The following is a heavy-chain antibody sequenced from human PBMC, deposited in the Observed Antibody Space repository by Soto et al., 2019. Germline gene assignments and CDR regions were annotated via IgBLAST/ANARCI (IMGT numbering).Heavy chain of an antibody. J-gene: IGHJ6*03. CDR3: ARSSKGYCSGGSCSTYYYYYMDV. Sequence: SQTLSLTCAISGDSGSSNSAAWHWIRQSPSRGLEWLGRAYYRSKWYHDYAVSVKSRITINPDTSKNQFSLQLNSVTPEDTAVYYCARSSKGYCSGGSCSTYYYYYMDVWAKGTTVTVSS. CDR2: AYYRSKWYH. CDR1: GDSGSSNSAA. D-gene: IGHD2-15*01. V-gene: IGHV6-1*01.